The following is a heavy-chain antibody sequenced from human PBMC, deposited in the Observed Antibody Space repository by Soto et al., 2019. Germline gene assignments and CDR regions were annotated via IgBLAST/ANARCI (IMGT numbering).Heavy chain of an antibody. D-gene: IGHD2-2*01. V-gene: IGHV3-30*18. CDR2: ISYDGSNK. J-gene: IGHJ4*02. Sequence: PGGSLRLSCAASGFTFSSYGMHWVRQAPGKGLEWVAVISYDGSNKYYADSVKGRFTISRDNSKNTLYLQMNSLRAEDTAVYYCAKDSHGPIVVVPADYFDYWGQGPLVTVSS. CDR1: GFTFSSYG. CDR3: AKDSHGPIVVVPADYFDY.